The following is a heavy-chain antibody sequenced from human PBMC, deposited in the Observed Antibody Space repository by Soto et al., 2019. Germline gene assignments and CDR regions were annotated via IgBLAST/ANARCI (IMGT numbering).Heavy chain of an antibody. CDR1: GSTFISHN. D-gene: IGHD5-12*01. Sequence: QVQLVQSGAEVKKPGASVKVSCQESGSTFISHNMYWVRQAPGQGLEWMGISNPEGGTTNYALKFECRMALTGDTSTSTVVMEFGSLRRDDSASYYCATGPPSGCENRDSWCQGTVVSVSS. J-gene: IGHJ5*02. V-gene: IGHV1-46*01. CDR2: SNPEGGTT. CDR3: ATGPPSGCENRDS.